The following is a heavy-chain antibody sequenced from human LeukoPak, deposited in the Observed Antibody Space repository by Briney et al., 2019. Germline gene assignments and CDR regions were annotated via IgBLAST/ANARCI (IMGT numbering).Heavy chain of an antibody. D-gene: IGHD2-2*01. CDR3: ARVGSKGRWFDP. J-gene: IGHJ5*02. CDR1: GYSISSGYY. V-gene: IGHV4-38-2*02. CDR2: IYHSGST. Sequence: SETLSLTCTVSGYSISSGYYWGWIRQPPGKGLEWIGSIYHSGSTYYNPSLKSRVTISVDKSKNQFSLKLSSVTAADTAVYYCARVGSKGRWFDPWGQGTLVTVSS.